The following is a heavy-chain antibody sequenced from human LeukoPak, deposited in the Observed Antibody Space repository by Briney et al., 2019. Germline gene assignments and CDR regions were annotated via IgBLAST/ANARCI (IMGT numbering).Heavy chain of an antibody. D-gene: IGHD6-19*01. V-gene: IGHV1-46*01. CDR3: AVAVADTFYLDY. J-gene: IGHJ4*02. CDR1: GYTFTIYY. CDR2: INPSGGST. Sequence: GASVKVSFKASGYTFTIYYMHWVRQAPGQGLEWMGLINPSGGSTSYAQKFQGRVTITRDMSTSTVYMELSSLRSEGTAVYYCAVAVADTFYLDYWGQGTLVTVSS.